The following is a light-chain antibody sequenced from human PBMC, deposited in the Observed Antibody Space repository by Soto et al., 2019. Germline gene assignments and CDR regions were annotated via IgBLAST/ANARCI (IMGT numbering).Light chain of an antibody. CDR2: DAS. J-gene: IGKJ4*01. Sequence: DIPMTQSPSSLSASVGDRVTITCQASQDIRNSLNWYQQKPGKAPKLLIYDASNLEIGVPSRFSGSGSGTDFTFTISSLQPEDIATYYCQQYDSLPPRLTFGGGTKVEIK. V-gene: IGKV1-33*01. CDR1: QDIRNS. CDR3: QQYDSLPPRLT.